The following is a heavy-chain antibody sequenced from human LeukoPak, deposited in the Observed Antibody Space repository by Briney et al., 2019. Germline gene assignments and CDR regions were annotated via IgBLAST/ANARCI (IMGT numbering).Heavy chain of an antibody. J-gene: IGHJ4*02. Sequence: ASVKVSCKVSGYTLTELSMHWVRQAPGQGLEWMGIINPSGGSTSYAQKFQGRVTITRDTSASTAYMEVSSLTSEDTAVYYCARSLVYDGYDCGGDCSQVNWGQGTLVTVSS. D-gene: IGHD2-21*02. CDR3: ARSLVYDGYDCGGDCSQVN. CDR2: INPSGGST. CDR1: GYTLTELS. V-gene: IGHV1-46*01.